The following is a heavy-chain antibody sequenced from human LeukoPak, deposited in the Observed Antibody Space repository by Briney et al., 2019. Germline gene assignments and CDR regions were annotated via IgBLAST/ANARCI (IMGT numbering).Heavy chain of an antibody. CDR2: IYHSGST. CDR3: ARDLHISSGYYWGVDY. D-gene: IGHD3-22*01. Sequence: SETLSLTCTVSGYSISSGYYWGWIRQPPGKGLEWIGSIYHSGSTYYNPSLKSRVTISVDTSKNQFSLKLSSVTAADTAVYYCARDLHISSGYYWGVDYWGQGTLVTVSS. J-gene: IGHJ4*02. V-gene: IGHV4-38-2*02. CDR1: GYSISSGYY.